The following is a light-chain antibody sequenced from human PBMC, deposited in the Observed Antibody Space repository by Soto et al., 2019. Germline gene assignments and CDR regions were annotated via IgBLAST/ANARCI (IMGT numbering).Light chain of an antibody. CDR1: STDVGGYNY. V-gene: IGLV2-8*01. CDR2: EVS. CDR3: SSYAGSNNRGV. J-gene: IGLJ1*01. Sequence: QSVLTQPPSASGSPGLSVTISCTGTSTDVGGYNYISWYQHHPGKGPKLIIYEVSERPSGVPDRFSGSKSGNTASLTVSGLQAEDEADYYCSSYAGSNNRGVFGSGTKVA.